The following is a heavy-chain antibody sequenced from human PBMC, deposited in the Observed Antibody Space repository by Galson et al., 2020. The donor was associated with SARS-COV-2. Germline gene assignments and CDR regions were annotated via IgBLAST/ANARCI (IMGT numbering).Heavy chain of an antibody. V-gene: IGHV5-51*01. CDR3: ARHRGGMWELPPYYFDY. Sequence: GESLKISCKGSGYSFTSYWIGWVRQMPGKGLEWMGIIYPGDSDTRYSPSFQGQVTISADKSISTAYLQWSSLKASDTAMYYCARHRGGMWELPPYYFDYWGQGTLVTVSS. D-gene: IGHD1-26*01. CDR2: IYPGDSDT. J-gene: IGHJ4*02. CDR1: GYSFTSYW.